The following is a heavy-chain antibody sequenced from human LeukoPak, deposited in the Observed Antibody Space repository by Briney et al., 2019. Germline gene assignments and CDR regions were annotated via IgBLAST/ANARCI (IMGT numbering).Heavy chain of an antibody. CDR1: GFTLSTYS. D-gene: IGHD4-17*01. V-gene: IGHV3-21*01. J-gene: IGHJ4*02. Sequence: GGSLRLSCAASGFTLSTYSMNWVRQAPGKGLEWVSSISSSSSYIYYADSLKGRFTISRDNAKNSLYLQMNSLRAEDTAVYYCARDRLHYGEYEKTFDYWGQGTLVTVSS. CDR3: ARDRLHYGEYEKTFDY. CDR2: ISSSSSYI.